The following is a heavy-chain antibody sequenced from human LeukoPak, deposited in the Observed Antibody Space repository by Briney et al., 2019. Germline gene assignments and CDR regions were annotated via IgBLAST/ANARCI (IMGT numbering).Heavy chain of an antibody. D-gene: IGHD6-25*01. CDR2: ISSSSGTI. CDR3: GKDIYSSVTAIDY. J-gene: IGHJ4*02. V-gene: IGHV3-48*04. CDR1: GFSFSAYS. Sequence: AGGSLRLSCAASGFSFSAYSMNWVRQAPGKGLEWVSYISSSSGTIYYADSVRGRFTISRDNAKNSLYLQMNSLRAEDTALYFCGKDIYSSVTAIDYWGQGTLVTVSS.